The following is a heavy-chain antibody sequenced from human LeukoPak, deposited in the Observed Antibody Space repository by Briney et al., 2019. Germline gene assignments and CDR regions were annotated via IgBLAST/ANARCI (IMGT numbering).Heavy chain of an antibody. CDR1: GGSISSGGYY. CDR3: ASSNIRVSYFDY. J-gene: IGHJ4*02. Sequence: PSQTLSLTCTVSGGSISSGGYYWSWIRQHPGKGLEWIGYIYYSGSTYYNPSLKSRVTISVDTSKNQFSLKLSSVTAADTAVYYCASSNIRVSYFDYWGQGTLVTVSS. D-gene: IGHD3-16*01. V-gene: IGHV4-30-4*08. CDR2: IYYSGST.